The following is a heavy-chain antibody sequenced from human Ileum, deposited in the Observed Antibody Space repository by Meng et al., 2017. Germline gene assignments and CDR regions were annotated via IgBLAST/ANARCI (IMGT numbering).Heavy chain of an antibody. CDR2: IYSSGGT. V-gene: IGHV4-31*01. CDR3: ARIGFCSGRSCYGFFNY. J-gene: IGHJ4*02. Sequence: QVHLQESGPGLVQPPQTPSLTCIVAGDSISSGGYYWTWIRQHPGKGLEWIGYIYSSGGTYYTPSLKSLVTISLDTSKNQFSLRLSSVTAADTAVYYCARIGFCSGRSCYGFFNYWGQGTLVTVSS. D-gene: IGHD2-15*01. CDR1: GDSISSGGYY.